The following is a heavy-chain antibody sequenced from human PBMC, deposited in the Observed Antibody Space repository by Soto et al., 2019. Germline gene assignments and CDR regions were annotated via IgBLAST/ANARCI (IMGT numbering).Heavy chain of an antibody. V-gene: IGHV4-34*01. Sequence: SETLSLTCAVYGGSFSGYYWSWIRQPPGKGLEWIGEINHSGSTNYNPSLKSRVTISVDTSKNQFSLKLSSVTAADTAVYYCARGIKDIVVVVAATSFDYWGQGTLDTVSS. D-gene: IGHD2-15*01. CDR3: ARGIKDIVVVVAATSFDY. CDR1: GGSFSGYY. J-gene: IGHJ4*02. CDR2: INHSGST.